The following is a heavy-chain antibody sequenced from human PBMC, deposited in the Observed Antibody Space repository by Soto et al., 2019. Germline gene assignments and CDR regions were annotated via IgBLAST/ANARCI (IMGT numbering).Heavy chain of an antibody. CDR3: ARREPGYGMDV. J-gene: IGHJ6*02. V-gene: IGHV4-34*01. Sequence: QVQLQQWGAGLLKPSETLSLTCAVYGGSFSSYYWNWIRQPPGKGLEWIGEINHSGGTNYNPSLKSRVTKSLYTSKNQFSLKLSSVTAADTAVYYCARREPGYGMDVWGQGTTVTVSS. CDR1: GGSFSSYY. CDR2: INHSGGT.